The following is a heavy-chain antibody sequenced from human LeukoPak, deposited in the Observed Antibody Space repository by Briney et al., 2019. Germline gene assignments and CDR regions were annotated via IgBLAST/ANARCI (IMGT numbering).Heavy chain of an antibody. V-gene: IGHV3-21*01. Sequence: GGSLRLSCAASGFTFSSYSMNWVRQAPGKGLEWVSSISSSSSYIYYADSVKGRFTISRDNAKNSLYLQMNSLRAEDTAVYYCARGSHLLMNLVEVGAAHDYWGQGTLVTVSS. D-gene: IGHD2-15*01. CDR2: ISSSSSYI. CDR1: GFTFSSYS. CDR3: ARGSHLLMNLVEVGAAHDY. J-gene: IGHJ4*02.